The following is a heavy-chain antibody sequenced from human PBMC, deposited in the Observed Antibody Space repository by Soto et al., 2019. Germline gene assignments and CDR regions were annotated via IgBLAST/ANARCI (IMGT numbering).Heavy chain of an antibody. CDR2: VSDNGGSRGGT. V-gene: IGHV3-23*01. J-gene: IGHJ3*02. CDR3: ASAKAVVIADLGI. D-gene: IGHD2-21*01. CDR1: GFMFNNSA. Sequence: GGSLRLSCTASGFMFNNSAMTWVRQAPGQGLQWVASVSDNGGSRGGTYYADSVKGRFTISRDNSKNTLYLQLDSLTGADTAVYYCASAKAVVIADLGIWGPGTMVTVSS.